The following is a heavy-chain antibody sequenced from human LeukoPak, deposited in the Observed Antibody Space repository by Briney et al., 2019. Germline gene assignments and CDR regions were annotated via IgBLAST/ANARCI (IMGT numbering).Heavy chain of an antibody. CDR2: IIPIFGTA. Sequence: SVKVSCKASGGTFSSYAISWVRQAPGQGLEWMGGIIPIFGTANYAQKFQGRVTITADKSTSTAYMELSSLRSEDTAVYCCATPFADPYDYYDGMDVWGKGTTVTVSS. V-gene: IGHV1-69*06. J-gene: IGHJ6*04. CDR1: GGTFSSYA. D-gene: IGHD3-10*01. CDR3: ATPFADPYDYYDGMDV.